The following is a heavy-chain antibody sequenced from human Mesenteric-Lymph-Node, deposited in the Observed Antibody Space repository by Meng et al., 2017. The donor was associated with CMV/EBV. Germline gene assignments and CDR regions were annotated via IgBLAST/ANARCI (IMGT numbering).Heavy chain of an antibody. D-gene: IGHD6-13*01. V-gene: IGHV1-18*01. CDR2: ISAYNGNT. CDR1: GYTFTNYG. CDR3: ARAAAGTRKVDFDY. Sequence: ASVKVSCKASGYTFTNYGISWVRQAPGQGLEWMGWISAYNGNTNYAQKLQGRVTMTTDTSTSTAYMELRSLRSDDTAVYYCARAAAGTRKVDFDYWGQGTLVTVSS. J-gene: IGHJ4*02.